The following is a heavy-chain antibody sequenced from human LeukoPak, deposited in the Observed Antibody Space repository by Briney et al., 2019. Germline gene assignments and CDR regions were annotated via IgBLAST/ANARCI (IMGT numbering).Heavy chain of an antibody. D-gene: IGHD3-9*01. J-gene: IGHJ4*02. CDR1: GFTFSNFA. CDR2: ISGSSIST. CDR3: AKGDNNILTGYYNSFDS. Sequence: GGSLRLSCAASGFTFSNFAMNWVRQAPGKGLEWVPTISGSSISTYYSDSVKGRFTISRDNSKNTLYLQMNSLRAEDTAVYYCAKGDNNILTGYYNSFDSWGQGTLVTVSS. V-gene: IGHV3-23*01.